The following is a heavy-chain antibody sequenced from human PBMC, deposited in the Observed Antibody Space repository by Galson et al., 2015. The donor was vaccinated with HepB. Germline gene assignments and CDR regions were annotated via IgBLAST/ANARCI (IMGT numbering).Heavy chain of an antibody. CDR3: AKEVRYSSNWFEGFYYDGMDA. Sequence: SLRLSCAASGFTFSNHAMHWVRQAPGKGLEWVAVIWFDGRNEFYADSVKGRFTISRDNSQNTLFLQMNSLRGEDTAVYYCAKEVRYSSNWFEGFYYDGMDAWGQGTTVTVSS. CDR1: GFTFSNHA. V-gene: IGHV3-33*06. CDR2: IWFDGRNE. J-gene: IGHJ6*02. D-gene: IGHD6-13*01.